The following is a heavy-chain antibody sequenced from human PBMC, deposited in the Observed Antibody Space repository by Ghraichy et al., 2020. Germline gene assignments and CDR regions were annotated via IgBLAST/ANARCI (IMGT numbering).Heavy chain of an antibody. V-gene: IGHV3-74*01. D-gene: IGHD6-6*01. Sequence: GESLNISCAASGFTFNIYWMHWVRQAPGKGLMWVSRIDSDGSTTNYADSVKGRFTISRDNAKNTLYLQMNSLRAEDTAVYYCARGIYSSSPKTAGYWGQGTLVTVSS. CDR2: IDSDGSTT. J-gene: IGHJ4*02. CDR3: ARGIYSSSPKTAGY. CDR1: GFTFNIYW.